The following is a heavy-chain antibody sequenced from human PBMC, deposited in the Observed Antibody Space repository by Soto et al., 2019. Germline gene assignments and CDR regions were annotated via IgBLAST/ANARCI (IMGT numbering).Heavy chain of an antibody. CDR1: GGTFSSYT. V-gene: IGHV1-69*08. J-gene: IGHJ3*02. D-gene: IGHD3-22*01. CDR3: AREGVIDSSAFDI. Sequence: QVQLVQSGAEVKKPGPSVKVSCKASGGTFSSYTISWVRQAPGQGLEWMGRIIPILGIANYAQKFQGRVTITADKSTSTAYMELSSLRSEDTAVYYCAREGVIDSSAFDIWGQGTMVTVSS. CDR2: IIPILGIA.